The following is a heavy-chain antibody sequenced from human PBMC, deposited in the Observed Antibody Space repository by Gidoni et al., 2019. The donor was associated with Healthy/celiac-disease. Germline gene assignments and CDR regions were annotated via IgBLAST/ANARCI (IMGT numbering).Heavy chain of an antibody. CDR2: IYHSGST. CDR3: VRFDYSYGVHSIDY. J-gene: IGHJ4*02. CDR1: GGSISSRNW. Sequence: QVQLQESGTGLVKPSGTLYLTCAVSGGSISSRNWWCWVRQPPGKGLEWNGEIYHSGSTNYNTSLKSRVTIAVDKSKNQFSLKLSSVTAADTAVYYVVRFDYSYGVHSIDYWGQGTLFTVSS. V-gene: IGHV4-4*02. D-gene: IGHD5-18*01.